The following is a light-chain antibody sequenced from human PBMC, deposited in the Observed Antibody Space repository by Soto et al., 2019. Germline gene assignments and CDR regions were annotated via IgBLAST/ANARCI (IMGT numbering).Light chain of an antibody. CDR2: GAS. CDR3: QQYSNWPFT. Sequence: IVITQSPPTLSVTPGERATLSCRASQSVSSNLAWYQQKPGQAPRLLIFGASTRAAGIPARFSGSGSGTEFTLTISSLQSEDFAVYYCQQYSNWPFTFGGGAKVDIK. CDR1: QSVSSN. J-gene: IGKJ4*01. V-gene: IGKV3-15*01.